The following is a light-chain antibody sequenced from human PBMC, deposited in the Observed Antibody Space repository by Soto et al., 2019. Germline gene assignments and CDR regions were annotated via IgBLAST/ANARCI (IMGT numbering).Light chain of an antibody. J-gene: IGLJ1*01. CDR1: SSDVGNYKY. Sequence: QSALTQPASVSGSPGQSITISCTGTSSDVGNYKYVSWYQQHPGKAPKVMIYEVSNRPTGVSNRFSGSKSGITASLTISGLQAEEETDYYCFSYTSSGTYVLGTGTKLTVL. V-gene: IGLV2-14*01. CDR3: FSYTSSGTYV. CDR2: EVS.